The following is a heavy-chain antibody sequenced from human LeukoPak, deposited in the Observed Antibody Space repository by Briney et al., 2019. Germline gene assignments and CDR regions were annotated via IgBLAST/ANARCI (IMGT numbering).Heavy chain of an antibody. Sequence: PGGSLRLSCAASGFTVSSNYMSWVRQAPGKGLEWVSVIYSGGSTYYADSVKGRFTISRDNSKNTLYPQMNSLRAEDTAVYYCARDTYYYDSSGYSGPLWGQGTLVTVSS. D-gene: IGHD3-22*01. CDR3: ARDTYYYDSSGYSGPL. V-gene: IGHV3-66*01. CDR1: GFTVSSNY. CDR2: IYSGGST. J-gene: IGHJ4*02.